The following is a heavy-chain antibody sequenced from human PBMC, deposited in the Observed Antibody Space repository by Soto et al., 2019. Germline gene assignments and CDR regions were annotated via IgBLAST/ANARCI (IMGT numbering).Heavy chain of an antibody. D-gene: IGHD2-15*01. CDR3: ARYGCSGGSCYSARRNYYYYYMDV. V-gene: IGHV5-51*01. CDR1: GYSFTSYW. J-gene: IGHJ6*03. Sequence: PGESLKISCKGSGYSFTSYWIGWVRQMPGKGLEWMGIIYPGDSDTRYSPSFQGQVTISADKSISTAYLQWSSLKASDTAMYYCARYGCSGGSCYSARRNYYYYYMDVWGKGTTVTVSS. CDR2: IYPGDSDT.